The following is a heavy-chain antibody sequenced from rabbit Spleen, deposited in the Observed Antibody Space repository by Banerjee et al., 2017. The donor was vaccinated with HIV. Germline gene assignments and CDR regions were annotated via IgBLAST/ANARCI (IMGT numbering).Heavy chain of an antibody. J-gene: IGHJ6*01. D-gene: IGHD8-1*01. Sequence: QSLEESGGDLVKPGASLTLTGTASGVSFSSSSYMCWVRQAPGKGLEWIACIDAGSSGFTYFATWAKGRFTISKTSSTTVTLQMTSLTAADTATYFCARDTASSFSSYGMDLWGPGTLVTVS. CDR3: ARDTASSFSSYGMDL. CDR1: GVSFSSSSY. V-gene: IGHV1S40*01. CDR2: IDAGSSGFT.